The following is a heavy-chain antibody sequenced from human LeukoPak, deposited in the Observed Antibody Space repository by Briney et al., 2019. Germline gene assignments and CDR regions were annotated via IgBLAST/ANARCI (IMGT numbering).Heavy chain of an antibody. J-gene: IGHJ4*02. CDR1: GFTFSSYS. V-gene: IGHV3-21*01. D-gene: IGHD1-26*01. CDR3: ARDLVGATSDY. Sequence: GGSLRLSCAASGFTFSSYSMNWVRQAPGEGLEWVSSISSSSSYIYYADSVKGRFTISRDNAKNSLYLQMNSLRAEDTAVYYCARDLVGATSDYWGQGTLVTVSS. CDR2: ISSSSSYI.